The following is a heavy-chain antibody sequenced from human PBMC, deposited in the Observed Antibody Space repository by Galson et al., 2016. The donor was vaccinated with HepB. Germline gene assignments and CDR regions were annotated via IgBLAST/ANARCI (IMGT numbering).Heavy chain of an antibody. Sequence: SLRLSCAASGFTFGTQSMNWVRQAPGKGLEWVASITSTSYDLKYADSVKGRFTISRDNAKNILFLQMNSLRAEDTAIYYCARDRYLDSWSQGTLVTVSS. J-gene: IGHJ4*02. CDR1: GFTFGTQS. CDR3: ARDRYLDS. V-gene: IGHV3-21*06. CDR2: ITSTSYDL.